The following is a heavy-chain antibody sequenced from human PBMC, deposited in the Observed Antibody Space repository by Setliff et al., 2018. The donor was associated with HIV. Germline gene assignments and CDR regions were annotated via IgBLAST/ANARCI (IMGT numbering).Heavy chain of an antibody. D-gene: IGHD6-19*01. CDR2: ISGGSGGAT. CDR1: GSTFSSYA. CDR3: ARVVAGS. J-gene: IGHJ5*02. V-gene: IGHV3-23*01. Sequence: LRLSCAASGSTFSSYAMSWVRQAPGKGLEWVSTISGGSGGATYYAASVKGGFTISRDNAKNSLYLQTSSLRAEDTAVYYCARVVAGSWGQGTLVTVSS.